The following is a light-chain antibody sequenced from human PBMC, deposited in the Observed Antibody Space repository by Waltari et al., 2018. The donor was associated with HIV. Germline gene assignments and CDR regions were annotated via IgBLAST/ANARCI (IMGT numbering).Light chain of an antibody. J-gene: IGKJ4*01. CDR2: DAS. CDR3: QQYDSLPLT. V-gene: IGKV1-33*01. CDR1: QDSSNY. Sequence: DIQMTQSPSSLSASVGDRVTITCQASQDSSNYLNWYQQKPGKAPKLLIYDASNLETGVPSRFSGSGSGTVFTFTISSLQPEDIATYYCQQYDSLPLTFGGGTKVEIK.